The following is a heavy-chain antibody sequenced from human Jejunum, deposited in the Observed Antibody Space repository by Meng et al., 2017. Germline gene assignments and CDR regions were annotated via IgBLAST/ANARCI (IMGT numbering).Heavy chain of an antibody. V-gene: IGHV3-23*01. D-gene: IGHD6-19*01. CDR2: ISGSGGST. Sequence: EVQLLESGGGLVQPGGSLRLSCAASGVTFSSYAMSWVRQAPGKGLEWVSAISGSGGSTYYADSVKGRFTISRDNSKNTLYLQMNSLRAEDTAVYYCAKDKYSSGWYFDYWGQGTLVTVSS. J-gene: IGHJ4*02. CDR1: GVTFSSYA. CDR3: AKDKYSSGWYFDY.